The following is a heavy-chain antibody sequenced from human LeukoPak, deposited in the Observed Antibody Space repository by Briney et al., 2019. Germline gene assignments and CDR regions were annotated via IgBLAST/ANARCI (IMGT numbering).Heavy chain of an antibody. CDR2: ISGSGNNT. D-gene: IGHD4-23*01. Sequence: GGSLRLSCAASGFTFSNYGLSWVRQAPGKGLEWVSAISGSGNNTYYADSVRGRFTISRDNAKNTLNLQMNSLRAEDTAVYFCAKKPPRNHDTVAEYFQHWGQGTLVIVSS. J-gene: IGHJ1*01. V-gene: IGHV3-23*01. CDR1: GFTFSNYG. CDR3: AKKPPRNHDTVAEYFQH.